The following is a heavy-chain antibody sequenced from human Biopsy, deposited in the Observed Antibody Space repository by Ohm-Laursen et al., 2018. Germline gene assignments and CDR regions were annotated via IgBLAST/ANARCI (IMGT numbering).Heavy chain of an antibody. D-gene: IGHD3-22*01. J-gene: IGHJ5*02. CDR1: GCSISNNNYY. CDR2: IFYRGST. CDR3: ARDYDTSGYYYVS. Sequence: SETLSLTCTVSGCSISNNNYYWGWIRQPPGKGLEWIGSIFYRGSTHYKPSLKSRVNISVDTSKNQFLQRLNSVAAADTAVYYCARDYDTSGYYYVSWGQGTLVTVSS. V-gene: IGHV4-39*01.